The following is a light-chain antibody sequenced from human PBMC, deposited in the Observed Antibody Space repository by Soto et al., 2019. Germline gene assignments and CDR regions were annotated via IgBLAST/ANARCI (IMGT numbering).Light chain of an antibody. CDR2: DVS. V-gene: IGKV3-15*01. CDR1: QSVSSD. J-gene: IGKJ1*01. Sequence: EIVMTQSPATLSVSPGERATLSCRASQSVSSDLAWYQQKPGQAPRLLIYDVSTRATGIPARFSGSGSVTEFTLTISSLQSEDFAVYYCQQYKNWPPWTFGQGTKV. CDR3: QQYKNWPPWT.